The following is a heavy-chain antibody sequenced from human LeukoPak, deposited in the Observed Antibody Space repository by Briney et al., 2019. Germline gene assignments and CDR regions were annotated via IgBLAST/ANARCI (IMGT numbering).Heavy chain of an antibody. CDR3: ARVSLRYFDWLLRDQEPASFDP. Sequence: GGSLRLSCAASGFTFSSYSMNWVRQAPGKGLEWDANIKQDGSEKYYVDSVKGRFTISRDNAKNSLYLQMNSLRAEDTAVYYCARVSLRYFDWLLRDQEPASFDPWGQGTLVTVSS. J-gene: IGHJ5*02. D-gene: IGHD3-9*01. V-gene: IGHV3-7*01. CDR1: GFTFSSYS. CDR2: IKQDGSEK.